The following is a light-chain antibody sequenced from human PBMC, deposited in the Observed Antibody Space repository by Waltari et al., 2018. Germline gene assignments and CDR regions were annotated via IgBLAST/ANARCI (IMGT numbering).Light chain of an antibody. V-gene: IGLV1-47*01. Sequence: SVLIQPPSASGTPGQRVTISCSGSRSNIGSNYVYWYQQVPGTAPKLLIYRNNQRPSGVPDRFSGSKSGTSASLAISGLRSEDEVDYYCAAWDDSLSGRVFGGGTKVTVL. CDR2: RNN. CDR1: RSNIGSNY. J-gene: IGLJ3*02. CDR3: AAWDDSLSGRV.